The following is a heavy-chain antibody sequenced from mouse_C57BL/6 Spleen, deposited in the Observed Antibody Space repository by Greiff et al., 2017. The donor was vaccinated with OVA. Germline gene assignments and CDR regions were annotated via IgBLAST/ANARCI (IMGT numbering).Heavy chain of an antibody. V-gene: IGHV1-64*01. Sequence: QVQLKQPGAELVKPGASVKLSCKASGYTFTSYWMHWVKQRPGQGLEWIGMIHPNSGSTNYNEKFKSQATLTVDKSSSTAYMQLSSLTSEDSAVYYCARDYSNYLYYYAMDYWGQGTSVTVSS. J-gene: IGHJ4*01. CDR3: ARDYSNYLYYYAMDY. D-gene: IGHD2-5*01. CDR1: GYTFTSYW. CDR2: IHPNSGST.